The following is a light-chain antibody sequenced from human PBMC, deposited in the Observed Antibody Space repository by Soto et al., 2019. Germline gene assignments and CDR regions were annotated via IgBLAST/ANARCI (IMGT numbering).Light chain of an antibody. Sequence: QLAQTPSSLSASAVSRVTMTSRASQGISSYLALYQQKPGKASKLLIYKASSVEGGVPSRFSGSGSGTEFTLTISSLQPEDFATYYCQQSHSTPLNFGGGTKVDIK. CDR2: KAS. V-gene: IGKV1-9*01. J-gene: IGKJ4*01. CDR3: QQSHSTPLN. CDR1: QGISSY.